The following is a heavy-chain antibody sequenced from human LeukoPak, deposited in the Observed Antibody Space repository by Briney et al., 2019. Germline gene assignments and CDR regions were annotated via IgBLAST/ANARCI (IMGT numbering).Heavy chain of an antibody. CDR2: IIPIFGTA. D-gene: IGHD1-26*01. J-gene: IGHJ4*02. CDR1: GGTFSSYA. CDR3: ASAKVGATLLVFDY. Sequence: SVKVSCKASGGTFSSYAISWVRQAPGQGLEWMGGIIPIFGTANYAQKFQGRVTITTDESTSTAYMEPSSLRSEDTAVYYCASAKVGATLLVFDYWGQGTLVTVSS. V-gene: IGHV1-69*05.